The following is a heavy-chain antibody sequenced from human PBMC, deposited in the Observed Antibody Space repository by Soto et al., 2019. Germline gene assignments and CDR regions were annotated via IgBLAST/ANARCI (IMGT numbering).Heavy chain of an antibody. CDR1: GFTFSNDG. CDR2: IWHDGNNK. CDR3: ASDLVGASDSYGLDV. Sequence: GGSLRLSCAASGFTFSNDGMHWVRQAPGKGLEWVAIIWHDGNNKYYADSVRGRFIISRDNSKNRLYLQMNSLRAEDTAVYYCASDLVGASDSYGLDVWGQGTPVTVSS. D-gene: IGHD1-26*01. V-gene: IGHV3-33*01. J-gene: IGHJ6*02.